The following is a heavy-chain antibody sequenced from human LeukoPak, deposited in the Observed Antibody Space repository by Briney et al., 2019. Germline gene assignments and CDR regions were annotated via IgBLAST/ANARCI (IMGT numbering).Heavy chain of an antibody. V-gene: IGHV3-11*05. D-gene: IGHD1-26*01. CDR1: GFTFSDYY. CDR3: ARAGDDVSLDCVGCGFDI. J-gene: IGHJ3*02. CDR2: IGGSSSHI. Sequence: PGGSLRLSCAASGFTFSDYYRNWIRQAPGKGLEWVSYIGGSSSHINYADSVKGRFSISRDNAKNSLYLQMNSLRAEDTAVYYCARAGDDVSLDCVGCGFDIWGQGSMVTVSS.